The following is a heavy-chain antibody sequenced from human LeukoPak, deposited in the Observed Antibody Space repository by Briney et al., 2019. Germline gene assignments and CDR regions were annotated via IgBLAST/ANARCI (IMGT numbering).Heavy chain of an antibody. CDR2: IYYSGST. D-gene: IGHD2-2*01. Sequence: SETLSLTCTVSGGSISSSSYYWGWIRQPPGKGLEWIGSIYYSGSTYYNPSLKSRVTISVNTSKNQFSLKLSSVTAADTAVYYCARQGVVVVPAAIDYWGQGTLVTVSS. V-gene: IGHV4-39*01. CDR3: ARQGVVVVPAAIDY. J-gene: IGHJ4*02. CDR1: GGSISSSSYY.